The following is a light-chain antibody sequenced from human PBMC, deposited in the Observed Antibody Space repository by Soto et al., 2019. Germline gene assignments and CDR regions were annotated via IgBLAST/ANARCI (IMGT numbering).Light chain of an antibody. Sequence: DIQMTQSPSTLSASVGDRVTITCRASQSISSWLAWYQQKPGKAPKLLIYKASSLESGVPSRFSGSGSGTEFTLTLSCPHPDDSPTYYCLQHDSIPRTFGQGTKVEIQ. CDR3: LQHDSIPRT. CDR1: QSISSW. V-gene: IGKV1-5*03. CDR2: KAS. J-gene: IGKJ1*01.